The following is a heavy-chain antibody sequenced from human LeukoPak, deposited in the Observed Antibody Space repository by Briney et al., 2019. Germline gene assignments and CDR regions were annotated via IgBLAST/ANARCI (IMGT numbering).Heavy chain of an antibody. CDR2: INHRGST. CDR3: ASSVGSTDY. CDR1: GESLSKYY. D-gene: IGHD1-26*01. Sequence: SETLCLTCAVYGESLSKYYWTWIRQSPGKGLEWIGEINHRGSTNLNPSLKSRVTLSVDTSKHQFSLKLTSVTAADAAVYYCASSVGSTDYWGQGTLVTVSS. J-gene: IGHJ4*02. V-gene: IGHV4-34*01.